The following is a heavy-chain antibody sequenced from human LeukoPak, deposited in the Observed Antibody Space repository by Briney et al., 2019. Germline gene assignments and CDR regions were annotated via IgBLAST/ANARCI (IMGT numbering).Heavy chain of an antibody. J-gene: IGHJ6*03. CDR1: GFTFSSYT. Sequence: PGGSLRLSCAASGFTFSSYTMNWVRQAPGKGLEWVSSISSSSTYIYYADSVKGRFTISGDNAKNSLYLQMNSLRAEDTAVYYCARTTVTSYFYYYMDVWGKGTTVTVSS. CDR2: ISSSSTYI. D-gene: IGHD4-17*01. CDR3: ARTTVTSYFYYYMDV. V-gene: IGHV3-21*01.